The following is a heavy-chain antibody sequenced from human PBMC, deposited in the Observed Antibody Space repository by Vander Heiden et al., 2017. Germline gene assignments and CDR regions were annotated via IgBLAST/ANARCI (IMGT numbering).Heavy chain of an antibody. V-gene: IGHV3-33*01. CDR2: VWFDGGDK. D-gene: IGHD3-16*01. CDR3: ARDRTFYGAGDDGFDV. Sequence: QVRLGESGGGVVQPGRSLRLSCAASGFTFSGYNMHWVRQAPGKGLEWVAVVWFDGGDKYYGDSVKGRFTISRDNSKNTVFLQIKSLRGEDTAVYYCARDRTFYGAGDDGFDVWGQGTMVSVSS. CDR1: GFTFSGYN. J-gene: IGHJ3*01.